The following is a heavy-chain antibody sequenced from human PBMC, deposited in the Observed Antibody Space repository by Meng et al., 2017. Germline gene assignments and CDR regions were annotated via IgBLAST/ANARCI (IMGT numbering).Heavy chain of an antibody. D-gene: IGHD3-22*01. CDR1: GGTFSSYA. Sequence: SVKVSCKASGGTFSSYAISWVRQAPGQGLEWMGGIIPIFGTANYAQKFQGRVTITANKSTSTAYMELSSLRSEDTAVYYCARDKHPYYYDSSGYSPGGDYWGQGTRVTVSS. V-gene: IGHV1-69*06. J-gene: IGHJ4*02. CDR2: IIPIFGTA. CDR3: ARDKHPYYYDSSGYSPGGDY.